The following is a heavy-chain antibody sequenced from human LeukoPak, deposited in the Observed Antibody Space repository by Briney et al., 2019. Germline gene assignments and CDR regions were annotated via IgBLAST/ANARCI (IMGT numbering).Heavy chain of an antibody. CDR1: GFTFSSYA. CDR2: ISGSGGST. J-gene: IGHJ4*02. Sequence: GGSLRLSCAASGFTFSSYAMSWVRQAPGKGLEWVSAISGSGGSTYYADSVKGRFTISRDNAKNSLYLQMSSLRAEDTAVYYCARTRARGLIGYWGQGTLVTVSS. V-gene: IGHV3-23*01. D-gene: IGHD3-10*01. CDR3: ARTRARGLIGY.